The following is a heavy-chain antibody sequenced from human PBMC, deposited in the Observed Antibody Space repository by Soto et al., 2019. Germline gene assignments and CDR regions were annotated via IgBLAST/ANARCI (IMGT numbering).Heavy chain of an antibody. CDR3: TRDTRWYDSSGRFDY. V-gene: IGHV3-49*03. CDR2: IRSEAYGGTT. CDR1: GFTFGDYA. Sequence: PGGSLRLSCTASGFTFGDYAMSWFRQAPGKGLEWVGFIRSEAYGGTTEYAASVKGRFTISRDDSKSIAYLQMNSLKTEDTAVYYCTRDTRWYDSSGRFDYWGQGTLVTVSS. D-gene: IGHD3-22*01. J-gene: IGHJ4*02.